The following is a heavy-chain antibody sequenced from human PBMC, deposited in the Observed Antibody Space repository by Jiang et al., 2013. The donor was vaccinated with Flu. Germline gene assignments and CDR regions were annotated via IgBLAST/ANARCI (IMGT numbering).Heavy chain of an antibody. D-gene: IGHD6-19*01. Sequence: SLTCTVSGGSISSYYWSWIRQPPGKGLEWIGYIYYSGSTNYNPSLKSRVTISVDTSKNQFSLKLSSVTAADTAVYYCARGVEWLVSTNYYYGMDVWGQGTTVTVSS. CDR2: IYYSGST. CDR3: ARGVEWLVSTNYYYGMDV. J-gene: IGHJ6*02. V-gene: IGHV4-59*01. CDR1: GGSISSYY.